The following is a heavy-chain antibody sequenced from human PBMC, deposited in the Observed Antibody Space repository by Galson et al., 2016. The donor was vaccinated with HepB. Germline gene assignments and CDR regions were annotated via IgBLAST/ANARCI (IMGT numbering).Heavy chain of an antibody. CDR3: AGVGAYVWGTYRSPRAFDI. J-gene: IGHJ3*02. Sequence: SVKVSCKASGGTFSSYTISWVRQAPGQGLEWMGGIIPISRTVKYAQTFQGRVTITADESTNTAYMELSSLRSEDTALYYCAGVGAYVWGTYRSPRAFDIWGQGTMVTVS. D-gene: IGHD3-16*02. CDR1: GGTFSSYT. V-gene: IGHV1-69*13. CDR2: IIPISRTV.